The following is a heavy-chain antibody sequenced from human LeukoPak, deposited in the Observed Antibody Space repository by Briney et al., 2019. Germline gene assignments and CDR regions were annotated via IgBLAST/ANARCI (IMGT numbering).Heavy chain of an antibody. CDR1: GYSMRRGYY. CDR2: IYHSGST. Sequence: SETLSLTCAVCGYSMRRGYYWGWSRQPPGKGLEWIGSIYHSGSTYYNPSLKSRVTISVDTSKNQFSLKLSSVTAADTAVYYCAGGIAVAGYWGQGTLVTVSS. D-gene: IGHD6-19*01. V-gene: IGHV4-38-2*01. CDR3: AGGIAVAGY. J-gene: IGHJ4*02.